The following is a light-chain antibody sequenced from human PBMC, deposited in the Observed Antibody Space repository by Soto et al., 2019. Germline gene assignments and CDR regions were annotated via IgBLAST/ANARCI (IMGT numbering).Light chain of an antibody. CDR1: SSDVGGYNY. V-gene: IGLV2-8*01. Sequence: QSALTQPPSASGSPGQSVTISCTGTSSDVGGYNYVSWYQQHPGKAPKVMIYEVSKRPSGVPDRFSASKSGNTAYLTVSGLQAEDEADYYCSSYAGSNTWVFGGGTQLTVL. J-gene: IGLJ3*02. CDR3: SSYAGSNTWV. CDR2: EVS.